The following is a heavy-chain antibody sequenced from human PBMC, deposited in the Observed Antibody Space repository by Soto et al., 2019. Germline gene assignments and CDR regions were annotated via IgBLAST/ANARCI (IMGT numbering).Heavy chain of an antibody. CDR2: INNSGDST. CDR1: GFTFSNYG. D-gene: IGHD3-10*01. V-gene: IGHV3-23*01. J-gene: IGHJ4*02. Sequence: EVQLLESGGGLVQPGGSLTLSCAASGFTFSNYGMNWVRQAPGKGLEWVSVINNSGDSTSYADSVKGRFTISRDNSKTTLYLQMNSLRAEDTAVYYCAKRQYGAGSYYNNFDYWGQGTLVTVSS. CDR3: AKRQYGAGSYYNNFDY.